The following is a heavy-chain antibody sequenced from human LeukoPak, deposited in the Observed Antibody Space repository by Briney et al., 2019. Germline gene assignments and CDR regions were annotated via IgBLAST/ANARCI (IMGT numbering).Heavy chain of an antibody. J-gene: IGHJ4*02. D-gene: IGHD2-2*01. CDR2: INHSGST. V-gene: IGHV4-34*01. CDR1: GGSFSGYY. CDR3: ARTVVPAAPDDY. Sequence: SETLSLTCAVYGGSFSGYYWSWIRQPPGKGLEWIGEINHSGSTNYNPSLKSRVTISVDTSKNQFSLKLSSVTAADTAVYCCARTVVPAAPDDYWGQGTLVTVSS.